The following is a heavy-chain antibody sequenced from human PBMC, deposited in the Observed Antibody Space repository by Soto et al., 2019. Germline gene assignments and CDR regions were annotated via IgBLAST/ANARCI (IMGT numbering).Heavy chain of an antibody. CDR3: AGIGEDVYYGMDV. CDR2: IYSRGDT. CDR1: GGSMRSYY. V-gene: IGHV4-4*07. J-gene: IGHJ6*02. Sequence: ALETLSLTCSVSGGSMRSYYWNWLRQPAGKGLEWIGRIYSRGDTNYNPSVKSRVTMSVDTSKNEFSLRLNSVTAADTAVYYCAGIGEDVYYGMDVWGQGTTVTVSS. D-gene: IGHD2-21*01.